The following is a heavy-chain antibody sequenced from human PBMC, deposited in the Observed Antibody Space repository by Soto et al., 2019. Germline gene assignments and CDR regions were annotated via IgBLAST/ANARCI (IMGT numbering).Heavy chain of an antibody. J-gene: IGHJ4*02. CDR3: ARTMYCTAGSCYFGAFDF. CDR1: GGSVSSSSYY. D-gene: IGHD2-15*01. CDR2: IYYTGST. V-gene: IGHV4-61*03. Sequence: PSETLSLTCTVSGGSVSSSSYYWSWIRQPPGKGLEWIAYIYYTGSTNYNPSLRSRVTISLDTSKNHFSLELSSVTAADTAVYYCARTMYCTAGSCYFGAFDFWGQGTLVTVSS.